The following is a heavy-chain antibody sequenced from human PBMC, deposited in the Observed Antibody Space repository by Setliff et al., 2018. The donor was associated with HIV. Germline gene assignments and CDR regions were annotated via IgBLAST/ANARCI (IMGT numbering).Heavy chain of an antibody. CDR1: GGSFIGSSFQ. CDR2: IAYSGTTVYT. CDR3: ARLGYSGSLVGAFDI. V-gene: IGHV4-39*07. Sequence: PSETLSLTCNVSGGSFIGSSFQSTWIRQPPGRGLEWIGDIAYSGTTVYTNYNPSLESRVTVSEDTSRHQFFLKLTSVTADDTGIYYCARLGYSGSLVGAFDIWGQGTMVTVS. D-gene: IGHD1-26*01. J-gene: IGHJ3*02.